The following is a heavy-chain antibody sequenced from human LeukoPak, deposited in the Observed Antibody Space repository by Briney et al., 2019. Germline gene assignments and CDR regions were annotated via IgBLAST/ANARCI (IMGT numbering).Heavy chain of an antibody. D-gene: IGHD5-12*01. J-gene: IGHJ4*02. Sequence: GGSLRLSCAASGLTFSSYSMNWVRQAPGKGLEWVSSISSSSSYIYYADSVKGRFTISRDNAKNSLYLQMNSLRAEDTAVYYCARDGSGYANFDYWGQGTLVTVSS. CDR2: ISSSSSYI. V-gene: IGHV3-21*01. CDR3: ARDGSGYANFDY. CDR1: GLTFSSYS.